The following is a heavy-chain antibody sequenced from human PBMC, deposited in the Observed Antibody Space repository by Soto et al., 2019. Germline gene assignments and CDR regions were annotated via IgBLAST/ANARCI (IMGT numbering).Heavy chain of an antibody. V-gene: IGHV1-69*12. J-gene: IGHJ4*02. CDR2: IVPIVDTS. D-gene: IGHD5-12*01. CDR3: VRVVAIPGYPDN. CDR1: GGTFSSYA. Sequence: QVQLVQSGAEVRQPASSVKVSCKTSGGTFSSYAISWVRQAPGQGLEWMGGIVPIVDTSTYAQKFQSRVTITADESTSTVDMELSSLRSDDTAVYYCVRVVAIPGYPDNWGQGTLGTVSS.